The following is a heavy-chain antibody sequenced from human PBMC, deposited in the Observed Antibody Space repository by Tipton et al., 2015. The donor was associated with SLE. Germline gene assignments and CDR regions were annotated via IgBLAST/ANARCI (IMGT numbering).Heavy chain of an antibody. D-gene: IGHD1-26*01. J-gene: IGHJ4*02. CDR2: INHSGST. CDR3: ASLGRIQDY. Sequence: TLSLTCTVSGDSITYYYWSWIRQSPGKGLEWIGEINHSGSTNYNPSLKSRVTISLDTSKNQISLQLTSVTAADTAIYYCASLGRIQDYWGQGTLVTVSS. CDR1: GDSITYYY. V-gene: IGHV4-34*01.